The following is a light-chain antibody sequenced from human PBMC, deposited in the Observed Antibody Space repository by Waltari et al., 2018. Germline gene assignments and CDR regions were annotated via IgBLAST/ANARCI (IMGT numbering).Light chain of an antibody. Sequence: ETVLTQSPDILSLSPGERATLSCRASLSVSTYLALYQQKPGQAPRLLVYDASNRATGIPARFSGSGSGTDFTLTISSLEPEDFAVYYCQQRSNGLTFGGGTKVEIK. J-gene: IGKJ4*01. CDR2: DAS. CDR1: LSVSTY. V-gene: IGKV3-11*01. CDR3: QQRSNGLT.